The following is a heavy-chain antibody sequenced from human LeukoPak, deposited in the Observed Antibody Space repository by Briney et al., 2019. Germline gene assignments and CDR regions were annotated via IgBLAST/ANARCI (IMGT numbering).Heavy chain of an antibody. CDR2: IYPGDSDI. Sequence: AGESLKISCKASGYSFTHYWIGWVRQMPGKGLEWMGIIYPGDSDIRYSPSFQGQVTISADKSISTAYLQWSSLKASDTAIYYCARRVDAFDIWGQGTMVTVSS. CDR3: ARRVDAFDI. V-gene: IGHV5-51*01. J-gene: IGHJ3*02. CDR1: GYSFTHYW.